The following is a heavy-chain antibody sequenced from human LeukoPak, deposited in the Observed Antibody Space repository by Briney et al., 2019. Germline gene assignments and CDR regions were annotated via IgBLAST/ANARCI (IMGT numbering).Heavy chain of an antibody. CDR1: GFTFSDYY. D-gene: IGHD2-15*01. CDR3: TAFLIAPPYSLDY. J-gene: IGHJ4*02. V-gene: IGHV3-11*01. Sequence: GGSLRLSCAASGFTFSDYYMSWIRQAPGKGLEWVSYISSSGSTIYYADSVKGRFTISRDNAKNSLYLQMNSLRAEDTAVYFCTAFLIAPPYSLDYWGQGTLVTVSS. CDR2: ISSSGSTI.